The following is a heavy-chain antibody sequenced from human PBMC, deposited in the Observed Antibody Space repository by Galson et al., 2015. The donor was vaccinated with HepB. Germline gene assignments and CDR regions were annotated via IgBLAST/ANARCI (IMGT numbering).Heavy chain of an antibody. D-gene: IGHD3-3*01. V-gene: IGHV4-59*12. Sequence: SETLSLTCTVSGGSISSYYWSWIRQPPGKGLEWIGYIYYSGSTNYNPSLKSRVTISVDTSKNQFSLKLSSVTAADTAVYYCARDGRPSYYDFWKGWYFDLWGRGTLVTVSS. CDR1: GGSISSYY. CDR3: ARDGRPSYYDFWKGWYFDL. J-gene: IGHJ2*01. CDR2: IYYSGST.